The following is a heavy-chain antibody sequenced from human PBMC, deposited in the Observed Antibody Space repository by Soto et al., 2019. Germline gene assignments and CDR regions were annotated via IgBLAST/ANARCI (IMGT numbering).Heavy chain of an antibody. CDR1: GFNVSSNY. Sequence: GGSLRLSCAASGFNVSSNYMGWVRQAPGKGPEWVSIMYSVGSTYYADSVKGRFTISRHSSKNTLYLQMNSLRAEDTAVYYCARTYDGSGPNSGGYGFDIWGQGTMVTVSS. D-gene: IGHD3-22*01. CDR3: ARTYDGSGPNSGGYGFDI. V-gene: IGHV3-53*04. J-gene: IGHJ3*02. CDR2: MYSVGST.